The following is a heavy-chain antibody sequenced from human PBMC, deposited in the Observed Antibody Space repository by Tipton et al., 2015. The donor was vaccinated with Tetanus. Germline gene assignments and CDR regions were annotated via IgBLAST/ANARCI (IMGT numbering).Heavy chain of an antibody. CDR1: GFTFSSYA. V-gene: IGHV3-23*01. Sequence: LSLTCAASGFTFSSYAMSWVRQAPGKGLEWVSAISGSGGSTYYADSVKGRFTISRDNSKNTLYLQMNSLRAEDTAVYYCAKDGVVIYYQYFQHWGQGTLVTVSS. CDR2: ISGSGGST. J-gene: IGHJ1*01. CDR3: AKDGVVIYYQYFQH. D-gene: IGHD3-3*01.